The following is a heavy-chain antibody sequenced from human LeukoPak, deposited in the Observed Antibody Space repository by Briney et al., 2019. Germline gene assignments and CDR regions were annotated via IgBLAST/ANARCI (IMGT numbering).Heavy chain of an antibody. V-gene: IGHV3-21*01. D-gene: IGHD5-12*01. CDR3: ANHGSGYNFDY. CDR2: ISSSSSYI. Sequence: GGSLRLSCAASGFTFSSYSMNWVRQAPGKGLEGVSSISSSSSYIYYADSVKGRFTISRDNAKNSLYLQMNSLRAEDTAVYYCANHGSGYNFDYWGQGTLVTVSS. CDR1: GFTFSSYS. J-gene: IGHJ4*02.